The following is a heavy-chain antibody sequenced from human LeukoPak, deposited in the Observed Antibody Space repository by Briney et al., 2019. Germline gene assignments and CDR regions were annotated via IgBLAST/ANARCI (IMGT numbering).Heavy chain of an antibody. CDR1: RYTFTSYY. CDR3: ARGGDSSSWYTKLYNWFDP. J-gene: IGHJ5*02. Sequence: GASVKVSCKATRYTFTSYYMHWVRQAPGQGLEWMGIINPSGGSTSYAQKFQGRVTMTRDMSTSTVYMELSSLRSEDTAVYYCARGGDSSSWYTKLYNWFDPWGQGTLVTVSS. CDR2: INPSGGST. V-gene: IGHV1-46*01. D-gene: IGHD6-13*01.